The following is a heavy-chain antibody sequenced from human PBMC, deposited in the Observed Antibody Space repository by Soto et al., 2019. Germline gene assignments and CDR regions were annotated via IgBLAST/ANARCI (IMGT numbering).Heavy chain of an antibody. CDR2: ISDTGSNT. Sequence: GGPLRLSCVVSGFTFSTYGLSWVRQAPGMGLEWVSTISDTGSNTYHAKSVKGRFTISRDNPKNTLYLQMNSLTVEDTAIYYCAKIGHRSGSRYYDMDAWGQGTTVTVSS. CDR1: GFTFSTYG. CDR3: AKIGHRSGSRYYDMDA. V-gene: IGHV3-23*01. D-gene: IGHD3-10*01. J-gene: IGHJ6*02.